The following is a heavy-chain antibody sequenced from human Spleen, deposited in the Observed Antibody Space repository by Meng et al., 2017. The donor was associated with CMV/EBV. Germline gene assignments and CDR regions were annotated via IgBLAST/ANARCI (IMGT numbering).Heavy chain of an antibody. CDR1: SGDYY. J-gene: IGHJ5*02. D-gene: IGHD2/OR15-2a*01. CDR2: VYSSGST. V-gene: IGHV4-31*02. CDR3: ARDYSPIRRQYHDRRGASGP. Sequence: SGDYYWSWIRQHPGKGLEWIGYVYSSGSTYYIPSLRSRLTMSIDTSKNQFSLKLSSVTAADTAVYYCARDYSPIRRQYHDRRGASGPWGQGTLVTVSS.